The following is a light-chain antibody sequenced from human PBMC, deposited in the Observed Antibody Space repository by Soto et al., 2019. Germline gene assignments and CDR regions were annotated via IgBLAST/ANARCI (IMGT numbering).Light chain of an antibody. CDR3: QQYNNWPWT. CDR1: QSVSSI. J-gene: IGKJ1*01. V-gene: IGKV3-15*01. CDR2: GAS. Sequence: EIAMTQAPATLSVSPGERATLSCRASQSVSSILAWYQQKPGQAPRLLIYGASTRATGIPARFSGSGSGTEFTLTISSLQSEDFAVYYCQQYNNWPWTFGQGTKV.